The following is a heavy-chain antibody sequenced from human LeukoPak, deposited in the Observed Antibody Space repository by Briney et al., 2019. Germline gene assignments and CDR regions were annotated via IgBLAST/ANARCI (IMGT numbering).Heavy chain of an antibody. D-gene: IGHD6-13*01. CDR1: GYSISSGYY. CDR2: IYHSGST. J-gene: IGHJ4*02. CDR3: ARGRSSSWYPLGYFDY. Sequence: SETLSLTCTVSGYSISSGYYWGWIRQPPGKGLEWIGSIYHSGSTYYNPSLKSRVTISVDTSKNQFSLKLSSVTAADTAVYYCARGRSSSWYPLGYFDYWGQGTLVTVSS. V-gene: IGHV4-38-2*02.